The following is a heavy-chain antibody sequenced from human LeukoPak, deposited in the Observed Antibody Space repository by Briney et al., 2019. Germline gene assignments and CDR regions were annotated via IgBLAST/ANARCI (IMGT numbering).Heavy chain of an antibody. Sequence: GASVKVSCKASGYTFTNYGISWVRQAPGQGLEWMGWISAYNGNTNYAQKLQGRVTMTTDTSTSTAYMELRSLRSDDTAVYYCARDGYSYDTYYYGMDVWGQGTTVTVSS. V-gene: IGHV1-18*01. CDR3: ARDGYSYDTYYYGMDV. D-gene: IGHD5-18*01. CDR1: GYTFTNYG. CDR2: ISAYNGNT. J-gene: IGHJ6*02.